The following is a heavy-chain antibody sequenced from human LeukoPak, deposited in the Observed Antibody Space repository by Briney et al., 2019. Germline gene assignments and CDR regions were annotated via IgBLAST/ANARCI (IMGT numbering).Heavy chain of an antibody. D-gene: IGHD6-13*01. CDR1: GFTFSSYG. Sequence: PGGSLRLSCAASGFTFSSYGMHWVRQAPGKGLEWVAVIWYDGSNKYYADSVKGRVTISRDNSKNTLYLQMNSLRAEDTAVYYCARDSSSWYAYYYYYGMDVWGKGTTVTVSS. J-gene: IGHJ6*04. V-gene: IGHV3-33*01. CDR2: IWYDGSNK. CDR3: ARDSSSWYAYYYYYGMDV.